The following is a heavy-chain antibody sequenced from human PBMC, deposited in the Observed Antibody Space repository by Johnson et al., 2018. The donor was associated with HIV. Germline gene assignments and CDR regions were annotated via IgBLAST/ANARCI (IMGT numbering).Heavy chain of an antibody. Sequence: QVQLVESGGGVVQPGRSLRLSCAASGFTFSSYGMHWVRQAPGKGLEWVAVIWYDGSNKYYADSVKGRFTMSRDNAKNPLYLQMNSLRAEDTAVYYCAIHYYGSLGAFDIWGQGKMVTISS. D-gene: IGHD3-10*01. CDR1: GFTFSSYG. J-gene: IGHJ3*02. CDR3: AIHYYGSLGAFDI. V-gene: IGHV3-33*01. CDR2: IWYDGSNK.